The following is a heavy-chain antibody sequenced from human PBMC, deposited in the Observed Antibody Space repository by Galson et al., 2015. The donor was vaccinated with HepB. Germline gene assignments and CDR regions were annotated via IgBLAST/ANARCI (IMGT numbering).Heavy chain of an antibody. CDR3: TKDREAPYDFLYYFDY. CDR2: ISGSGQST. CDR1: GFTFPNFA. D-gene: IGHD3/OR15-3a*01. J-gene: IGHJ4*02. V-gene: IGHV3-23*01. Sequence: SLRLSCAASGFTFPNFAMSWVRQAPGKGLEWVAGISGSGQSTHYADSVKGRFTISRGNSKNTLYLQMTSLRGEDMALYYCTKDREAPYDFLYYFDYWGQGTLVTVSS.